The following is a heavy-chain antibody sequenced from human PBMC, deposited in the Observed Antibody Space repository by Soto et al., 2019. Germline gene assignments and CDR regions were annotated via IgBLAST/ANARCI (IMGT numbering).Heavy chain of an antibody. Sequence: SETLSLTCTVSGASTSRGGSYWSWIRQHPGKGLEWIGYIYYSGTTDYNPSLRSRVTISLDTSKNQFSLRLSSVTAADTAVYYCARAFAARNYYSMVWTSGAKGPRSPSP. J-gene: IGHJ6*02. D-gene: IGHD3-16*01. CDR2: IYYSGTT. CDR1: GASTSRGGSY. CDR3: ARAFAARNYYSMVWTS. V-gene: IGHV4-31*03.